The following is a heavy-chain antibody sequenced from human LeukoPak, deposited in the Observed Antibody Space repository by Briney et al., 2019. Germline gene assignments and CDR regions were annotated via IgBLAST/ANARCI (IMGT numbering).Heavy chain of an antibody. D-gene: IGHD3-3*02. V-gene: IGHV3-21*01. CDR2: ISGSGSYI. CDR3: ASHFWNYYRIDY. CDR1: GFSFSTYT. J-gene: IGHJ4*02. Sequence: GGSLRLSCAASGFSFSTYTMNWARQAPGKGLEWVSSISGSGSYIYYSDSVKGRFTISRDNAKNSQSLQMNSLRAEDTAIYYCASHFWNYYRIDYWGQGILVTVSS.